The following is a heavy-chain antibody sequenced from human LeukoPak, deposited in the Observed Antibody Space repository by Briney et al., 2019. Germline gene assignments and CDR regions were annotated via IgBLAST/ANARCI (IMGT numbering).Heavy chain of an antibody. CDR2: LSVSAAST. CDR1: GFTFITFA. J-gene: IGHJ5*02. D-gene: IGHD2-15*01. Sequence: PGRSLRLSCAPSGFTFITFAMSSVRPAPGDWRGWVLALSVSAASTYYADSVKGRFTISRDNSKNTLYLQMNSLRAEDMAVYYCANKKRYCSGGSCYLYFDPWGQGTLVIVSS. V-gene: IGHV3-23*01. CDR3: ANKKRYCSGGSCYLYFDP.